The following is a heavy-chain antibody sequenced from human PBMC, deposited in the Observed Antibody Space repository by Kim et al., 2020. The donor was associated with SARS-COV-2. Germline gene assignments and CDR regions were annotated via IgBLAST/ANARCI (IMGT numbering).Heavy chain of an antibody. CDR2: MNPNSGNT. CDR1: GYTFTSYD. CDR3: ARGRRMVRGSSPHPRRGFDP. Sequence: ASVKVSCKASGYTFTSYDINWVRQATGQGLEWMGWMNPNSGNTGYAQKFQGRVTMTRNTSISTAYIELSSLRSEDTAVYYCARGRRMVRGSSPHPRRGFDPWGQGTLVTVSS. J-gene: IGHJ5*02. V-gene: IGHV1-8*01. D-gene: IGHD3-10*01.